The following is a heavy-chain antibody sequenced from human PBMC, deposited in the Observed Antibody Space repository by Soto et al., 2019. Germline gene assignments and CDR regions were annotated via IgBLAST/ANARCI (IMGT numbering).Heavy chain of an antibody. CDR2: ISAYNGNT. CDR1: GYTFTSYG. D-gene: IGHD3-10*01. J-gene: IGHJ6*02. Sequence: ASVKVSCKASGYTFTSYGISWVRQAPGQGLEWMGWISAYNGNTNYAQKLQSRVTMTTDTSTSTAYMELRSLRSDDTAVYYCARDVWSYYGSGSNYYGMDVWGQGTTVTVSS. CDR3: ARDVWSYYGSGSNYYGMDV. V-gene: IGHV1-18*04.